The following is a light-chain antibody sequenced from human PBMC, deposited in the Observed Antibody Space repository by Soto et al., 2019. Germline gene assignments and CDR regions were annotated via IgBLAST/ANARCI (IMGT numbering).Light chain of an antibody. J-gene: IGKJ1*01. CDR2: KAS. CDR3: QQYSSYWT. V-gene: IGKV1-5*03. CDR1: QGIRDD. Sequence: DIQLTQSPSSLSASVGDRVTITCRASQGIRDDLGWYQQKPGKAPKVLIYKASSLESGVPSRFRGSGSGTEFTLTISGLQPDDFATYYCQQYSSYWTFGQGTKADI.